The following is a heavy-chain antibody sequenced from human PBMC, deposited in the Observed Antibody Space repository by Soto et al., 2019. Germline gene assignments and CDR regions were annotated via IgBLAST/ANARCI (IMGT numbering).Heavy chain of an antibody. CDR3: AKSGPRPGGWWSYLAAEYDY. CDR1: GFTFSSYA. V-gene: IGHV3-23*01. Sequence: EVQLLESGGGLVQPGGSLRLSCAASGFTFSSYAMSWVRQAPGKGLEWVSAISGSGGSTYYADSVKGRFTISRDNSKNTLYLQMNSLRAEDTAVYYCAKSGPRPGGWWSYLAAEYDYWGQGTLVTVSS. D-gene: IGHD3-16*02. CDR2: ISGSGGST. J-gene: IGHJ4*02.